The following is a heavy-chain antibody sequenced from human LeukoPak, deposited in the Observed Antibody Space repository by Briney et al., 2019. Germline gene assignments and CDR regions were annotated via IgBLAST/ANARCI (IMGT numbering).Heavy chain of an antibody. J-gene: IGHJ4*02. V-gene: IGHV4-34*01. CDR2: INHSGST. Sequence: SETLSLTCAVYGGSFSGYYWSWIRQPPGKGLEWIGEINHSGSTNYNPSLKSRVTISVDTSKNQFSLKLSSVTAADTAVYYCARRVVAPYFDYWGQGTLVTVSS. CDR3: ARRVVAPYFDY. D-gene: IGHD2-15*01. CDR1: GGSFSGYY.